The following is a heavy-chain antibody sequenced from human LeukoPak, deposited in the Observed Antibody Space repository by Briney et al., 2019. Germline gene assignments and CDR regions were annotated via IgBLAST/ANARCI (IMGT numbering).Heavy chain of an antibody. CDR3: ARGGHSGYDNYYYYYMDV. V-gene: IGHV1-8*03. J-gene: IGHJ6*03. Sequence: ASVKVSCKASGYTFTSYDINWVRQATGQGLEWMGWMNPNSGNTGYAQKFQGRVTITRNTSISTAYMELSSLRSGDTAVYYCARGGHSGYDNYYYYYMDVWGKGTTVTVSS. CDR1: GYTFTSYD. D-gene: IGHD5-12*01. CDR2: MNPNSGNT.